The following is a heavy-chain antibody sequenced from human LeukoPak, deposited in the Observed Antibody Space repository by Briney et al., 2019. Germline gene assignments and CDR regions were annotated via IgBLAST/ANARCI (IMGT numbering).Heavy chain of an antibody. Sequence: PGGSLRLSCEASGFTFSSYIMSWVRQAPGKGLEWVSAISGSGGSTYYADSVKGRFTISRDNSKNTLYLQMNSLRAEDTAVYYCAKSLGHIVVVTASQFDYWGQGTLVTVSS. CDR2: ISGSGGST. CDR1: GFTFSSYI. D-gene: IGHD2-21*02. CDR3: AKSLGHIVVVTASQFDY. V-gene: IGHV3-23*01. J-gene: IGHJ4*02.